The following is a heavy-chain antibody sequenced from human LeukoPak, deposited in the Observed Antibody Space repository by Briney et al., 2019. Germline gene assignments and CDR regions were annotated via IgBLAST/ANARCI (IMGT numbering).Heavy chain of an antibody. J-gene: IGHJ4*02. CDR2: INYSGRT. CDR1: GGSFSGYY. D-gene: IGHD4-11*01. Sequence: SETLSLTCAVYGGSFSGYYWGWIRQPPGKGLEWIGSINYSGRTYDNPSLKSRVTISIDTSKNQIFLKLRSTTAADTAHYYCARAEINDYNRYWGQGILVIVSS. V-gene: IGHV4-34*01. CDR3: ARAEINDYNRY.